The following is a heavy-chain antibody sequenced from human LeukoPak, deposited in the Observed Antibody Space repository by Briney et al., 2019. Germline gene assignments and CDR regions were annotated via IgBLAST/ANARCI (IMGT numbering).Heavy chain of an antibody. CDR2: ISSSSSYI. V-gene: IGHV3-21*01. D-gene: IGHD2-15*01. CDR1: GFTFSSYA. CDR3: AREKDRYYDI. J-gene: IGHJ3*02. Sequence: GGSLGLSCAASGFTFSSYAMSWVRQAPGKGLEWVSSISSSSSYIYYADSVKGRSTISRDNAKNSLYLQMNSLRAEDTAVYYCAREKDRYYDIWGQGTMVTVSS.